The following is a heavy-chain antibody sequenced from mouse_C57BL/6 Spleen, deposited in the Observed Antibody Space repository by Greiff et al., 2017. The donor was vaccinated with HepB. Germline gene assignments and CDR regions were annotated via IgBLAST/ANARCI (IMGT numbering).Heavy chain of an antibody. Sequence: QVQLQQPGAELVMPGASVKLSCKASGYTFTSYWMHWVKQRPGQGLEWIGEIDPSDSYTNYNQKFKGKSTLTVDKSSSTAYMQLSSLTSEDSAVYYCAREGGTMIRRPFAYWGQGTLVTVSA. J-gene: IGHJ3*01. D-gene: IGHD2-4*01. V-gene: IGHV1-69*01. CDR2: IDPSDSYT. CDR1: GYTFTSYW. CDR3: AREGGTMIRRPFAY.